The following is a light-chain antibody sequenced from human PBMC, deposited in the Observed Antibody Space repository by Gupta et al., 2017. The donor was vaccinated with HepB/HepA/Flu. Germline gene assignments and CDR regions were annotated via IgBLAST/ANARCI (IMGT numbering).Light chain of an antibody. CDR2: ATS. V-gene: IGKV1-39*01. CDR3: QQTYTAPTS. Sequence: IQMTQSPLSLSASVGDRVTLICRASQSINSYLNWYQQKVGTAPRLLIYATSTLQSGVPSRFTGSGYGTDFTLSINGLQPEDVATYYCQQTYTAPTSFGQGTKLEI. J-gene: IGKJ2*03. CDR1: QSINSY.